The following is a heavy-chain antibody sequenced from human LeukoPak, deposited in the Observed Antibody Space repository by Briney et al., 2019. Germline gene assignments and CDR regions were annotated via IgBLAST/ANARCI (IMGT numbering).Heavy chain of an antibody. V-gene: IGHV1-46*01. J-gene: IGHJ4*02. D-gene: IGHD3-9*01. Sequence: RWASVKVSCKASGYTFTSYYMHWVRQAPGQGLEWMGIINPSGGSTSYAQKFQGRVTMTRDTSTSTVYMELSSLRSEDTAVYYCVRGYYDILTGYYLDYWGQGTLVTVSS. CDR1: GYTFTSYY. CDR3: VRGYYDILTGYYLDY. CDR2: INPSGGST.